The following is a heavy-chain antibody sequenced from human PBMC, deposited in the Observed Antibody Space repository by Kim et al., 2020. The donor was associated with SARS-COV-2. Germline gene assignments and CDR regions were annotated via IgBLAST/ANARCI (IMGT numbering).Heavy chain of an antibody. V-gene: IGHV4-31*02. CDR2: YYRGST. J-gene: IGHJ4*02. Sequence: YYRGSTYYNPSLKSRVTISVDTSKNQFSLKLSSVTAADTAVYYCARAADYWGQGTLVTVSS. CDR3: ARAADY.